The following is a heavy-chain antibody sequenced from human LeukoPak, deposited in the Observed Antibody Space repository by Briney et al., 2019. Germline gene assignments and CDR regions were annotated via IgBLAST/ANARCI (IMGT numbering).Heavy chain of an antibody. CDR1: GFTVTSNY. CDR3: ASAYASSGYYYYYFAY. CDR2: IYTDGTT. D-gene: IGHD3-22*01. V-gene: IGHV3-53*01. Sequence: PGGSLRLSCAASGFTVTSNYMSWVRQAPGKGLDWVSIIYTDGTTFYADSVKGRFAISRDNSKNTLYLQMNSLRAEDTAVYYCASAYASSGYYYYYFAYWGQGTLVTVSS. J-gene: IGHJ4*02.